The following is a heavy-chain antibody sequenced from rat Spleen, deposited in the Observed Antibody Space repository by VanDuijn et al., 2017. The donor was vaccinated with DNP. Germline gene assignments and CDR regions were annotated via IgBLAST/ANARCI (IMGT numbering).Heavy chain of an antibody. CDR2: ISYDGNRT. CDR3: ATGTFAY. J-gene: IGHJ3*01. Sequence: EVQLVESGGGLVQPGRSQKLSCSASGFTFSDYAMAWVRQAPKKGLEWVATISYDGNRTFHRDSVKGRFTISRENAKSTLDLQMDSLRSEDTATYYCATGTFAYWGQGTLVTVSS. CDR1: GFTFSDYA. V-gene: IGHV5-17*01.